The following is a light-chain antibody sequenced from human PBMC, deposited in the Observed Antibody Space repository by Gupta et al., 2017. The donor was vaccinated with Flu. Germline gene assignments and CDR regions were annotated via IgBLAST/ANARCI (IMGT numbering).Light chain of an antibody. CDR3: EAWDDSLSGSYV. J-gene: IGLJ1*01. CDR1: SSNIGSNY. Sequence: VTISCSGISSNIGSNYVYWYQQHPGTAPNLLIYRNNQRRSGGPARFSGSKSGTSASLAISGLRSEEEADYYCEAWDDSLSGSYVFGTGTKVTVL. V-gene: IGLV1-47*01. CDR2: RNN.